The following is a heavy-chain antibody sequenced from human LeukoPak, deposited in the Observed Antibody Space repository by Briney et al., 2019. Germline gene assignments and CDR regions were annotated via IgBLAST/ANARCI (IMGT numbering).Heavy chain of an antibody. D-gene: IGHD2-15*01. CDR2: INSDGRYT. J-gene: IGHJ5*02. CDR3: ARGGSCSGGTCYSGKDNWFVP. V-gene: IGHV3-74*01. CDR1: GFTFSSYW. Sequence: GGSLRLSCAASGFTFSSYWMHWVRHAPGKGLVWVSRINSDGRYTNYADSVKGRFTISKDNANNTVYLQMNSLRAEDAAVYYCARGGSCSGGTCYSGKDNWFVPWGQGTLVTVSS.